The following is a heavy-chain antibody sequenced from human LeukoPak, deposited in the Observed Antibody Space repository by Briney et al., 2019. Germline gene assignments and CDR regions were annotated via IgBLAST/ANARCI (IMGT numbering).Heavy chain of an antibody. CDR3: ARDNYYGSGSYYNVHSFDY. CDR2: ISAYNGNT. D-gene: IGHD3-10*01. J-gene: IGHJ4*02. Sequence: GASVKVSCKASGYTFTSYGISWVRQAPGQGLEWMGWISAYNGNTNYAQKLQGRVTMTTDTSTSTAYMELRSLRSDDTAVYYCARDNYYGSGSYYNVHSFDYWGQGTLVTVSS. V-gene: IGHV1-18*01. CDR1: GYTFTSYG.